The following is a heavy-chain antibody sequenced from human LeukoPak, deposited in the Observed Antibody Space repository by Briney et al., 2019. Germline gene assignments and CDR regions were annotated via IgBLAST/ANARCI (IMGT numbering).Heavy chain of an antibody. CDR1: GFKFDDYG. CDR2: INWNGGSR. J-gene: IGHJ5*02. Sequence: GGSLSLSCAASGFKFDDYGLSWVRQVPGKGLEWVSGINWNGGSRGYADSVKGRFTISRDNAKNSVYLQMNSLRSEDTAFYHCARDRCSSTSCYNTPNWFDPWGQGTLVTVSS. V-gene: IGHV3-20*01. D-gene: IGHD2-2*02. CDR3: ARDRCSSTSCYNTPNWFDP.